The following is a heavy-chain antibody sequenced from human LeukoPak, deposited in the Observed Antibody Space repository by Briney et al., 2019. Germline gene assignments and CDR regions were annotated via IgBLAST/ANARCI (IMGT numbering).Heavy chain of an antibody. CDR3: AKGGAVAGPPLDY. D-gene: IGHD6-19*01. V-gene: IGHV3-9*01. Sequence: PGGSLRLSCAASGFTFDDYAMHWVRQAPGKGLEWVSGISWNSGSIGYADSVKGRFTISRDNAKNSLYLQMNSLRAEDTALYYCAKGGAVAGPPLDYWGQGTLVTVSS. J-gene: IGHJ4*02. CDR2: ISWNSGSI. CDR1: GFTFDDYA.